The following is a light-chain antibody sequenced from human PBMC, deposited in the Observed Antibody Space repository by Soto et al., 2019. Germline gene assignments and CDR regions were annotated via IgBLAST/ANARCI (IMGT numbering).Light chain of an antibody. CDR3: QQYSSSPWT. Sequence: DIQMTQSHSTLSASVGDRVTIACLASLSISWWLAWYQQKPGKAPKFLIYDASSLESGVPSRFSGSGSGTEFTLTISSLQPDDFATYYCQQYSSSPWTFGQGTKVEVK. CDR1: LSISWW. J-gene: IGKJ1*01. CDR2: DAS. V-gene: IGKV1-5*01.